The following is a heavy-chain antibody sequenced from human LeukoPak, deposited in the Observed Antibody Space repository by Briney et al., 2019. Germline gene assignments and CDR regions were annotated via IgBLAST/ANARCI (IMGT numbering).Heavy chain of an antibody. D-gene: IGHD3-9*01. CDR2: IRYDGTSK. CDR1: GFSFSRYG. Sequence: QPGGSLRLSCSASGFSFSRYGMHWVRQAPGKGLEWVAFIRYDGTSKYYGDSVKGRVTVSRDNSRNTVYLQVNSLKVADTAVFYCAKDGVGADDVLPAPQPSHYYFYMDVWGKGTTVIVSS. J-gene: IGHJ6*03. V-gene: IGHV3-30*02. CDR3: AKDGVGADDVLPAPQPSHYYFYMDV.